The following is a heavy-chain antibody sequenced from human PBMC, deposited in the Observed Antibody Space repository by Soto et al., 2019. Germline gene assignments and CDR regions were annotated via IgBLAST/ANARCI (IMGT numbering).Heavy chain of an antibody. D-gene: IGHD2-21*02. J-gene: IGHJ4*02. Sequence: RASVKVSCKASGYTFTSYYMHWVRQAPGQGLEWMGIINPSGGSTSYAQKFQGRVTMTRDTSTSTVYMELSSLRSEDTAVYYCARRVYCGGDCYSSSYFDYWGQGTLGTAPQ. CDR2: INPSGGST. V-gene: IGHV1-46*01. CDR1: GYTFTSYY. CDR3: ARRVYCGGDCYSSSYFDY.